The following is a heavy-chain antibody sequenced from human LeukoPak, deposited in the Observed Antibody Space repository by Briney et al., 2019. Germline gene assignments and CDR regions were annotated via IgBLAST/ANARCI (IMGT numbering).Heavy chain of an antibody. Sequence: SETLSLTCTVSGGSISSYYWSWIRQPPGKGLEWIGYIYYSGSTNYNPSLKRRVTISVDTSKNQFSLKLSSVTAADPAAYYCARDALMLSGAFDIWGQGTMVTVSS. V-gene: IGHV4-59*01. J-gene: IGHJ3*02. CDR3: ARDALMLSGAFDI. CDR1: GGSISSYY. D-gene: IGHD2-8*01. CDR2: IYYSGST.